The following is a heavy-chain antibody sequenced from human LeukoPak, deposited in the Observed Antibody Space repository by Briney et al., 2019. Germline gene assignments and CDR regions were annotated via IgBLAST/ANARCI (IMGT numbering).Heavy chain of an antibody. CDR2: VYPGDSDT. J-gene: IGHJ4*02. CDR1: GYSFTSYW. V-gene: IGHV5-51*01. CDR3: ARRGVNGDHDY. D-gene: IGHD7-27*01. Sequence: GESLKISCQGSGYSFTSYWIGWVRQVPGKGLEWMGIVYPGDSDTRYSPSFQGQVTISADKSINAAYLQWSTLKASDTAIYYCARRGVNGDHDYWGQGTLVTVSS.